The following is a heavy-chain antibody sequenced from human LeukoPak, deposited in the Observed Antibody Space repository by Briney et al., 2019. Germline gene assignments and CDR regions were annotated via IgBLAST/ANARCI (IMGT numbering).Heavy chain of an antibody. D-gene: IGHD6-13*01. CDR3: ARGGSSSWYRGYFQH. J-gene: IGHJ1*01. Sequence: SETLSLTCTVSGGSISSGGYYWSWIRQHPGKGLEWIGCIYHSGTTYYNPSLQSRVTMSVDTSKNQFSLKLSSVTAADTAVYYCARGGSSSWYRGYFQHWGQGTLVTVSS. CDR1: GGSISSGGYY. CDR2: IYHSGTT. V-gene: IGHV4-31*03.